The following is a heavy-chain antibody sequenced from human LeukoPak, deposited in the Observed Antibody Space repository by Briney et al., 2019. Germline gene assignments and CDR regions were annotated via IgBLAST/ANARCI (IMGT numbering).Heavy chain of an antibody. V-gene: IGHV4-39*02. CDR1: GGSIRSSTYY. D-gene: IGHD6-13*01. CDR2: INYSGST. Sequence: SETLSLTCTVSGGSIRSSTYYWGWIRQPPGKGLEWVGNINYSGSTYYNPSLKSRVIISVDASKKQFSLKLSSVSAADTAVYYCARERGGYSSSWYDYWGQGTLVTVSS. CDR3: ARERGGYSSSWYDY. J-gene: IGHJ4*02.